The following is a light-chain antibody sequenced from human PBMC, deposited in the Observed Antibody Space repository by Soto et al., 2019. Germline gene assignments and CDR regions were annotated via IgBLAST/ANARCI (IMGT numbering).Light chain of an antibody. CDR3: QQRSSWPFT. J-gene: IGKJ4*01. Sequence: EIVLTQSPVNLSLSPGGGATLSCRASQSINDRLAWYQQKPAQAPRLLIYDASNRAAGVPLRFSGSGSGSDFTLTINSLEAEDSAVYYCQQRSSWPFTFGGGANVEV. V-gene: IGKV3-11*01. CDR1: QSINDR. CDR2: DAS.